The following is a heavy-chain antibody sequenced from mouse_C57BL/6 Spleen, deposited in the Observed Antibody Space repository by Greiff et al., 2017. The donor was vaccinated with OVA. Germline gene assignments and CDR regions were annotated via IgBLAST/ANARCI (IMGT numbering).Heavy chain of an antibody. V-gene: IGHV1-53*01. CDR3: ARSPAYYYGSSYAMDY. Sequence: QVQLQQPGPELVKPGASVKLSCKASGYTFTSYWMHWVKQRPGQGLEWIGNINPSNGGTNYNEKFKSKATLTVDKSSSTAYMQLSSLTSEDSAVYYCARSPAYYYGSSYAMDYWGQGTSVTVSS. CDR2: INPSNGGT. J-gene: IGHJ4*01. CDR1: GYTFTSYW. D-gene: IGHD1-1*01.